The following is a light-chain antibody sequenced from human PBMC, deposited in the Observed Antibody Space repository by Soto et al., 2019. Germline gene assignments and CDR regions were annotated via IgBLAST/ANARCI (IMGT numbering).Light chain of an antibody. CDR3: QSYDISLSGSV. CDR1: SSNIGAGYD. Sequence: QLVLTQSPSVSGAPGQRVTISCTGRSSNIGAGYDVHWYQQLPGTAPKLLIYGNSYRPSGVPDRLAGSKSGISASRAITGLQAEDDADYYCQSYDISLSGSVFGTGTKLTV. CDR2: GNS. V-gene: IGLV1-40*01. J-gene: IGLJ1*01.